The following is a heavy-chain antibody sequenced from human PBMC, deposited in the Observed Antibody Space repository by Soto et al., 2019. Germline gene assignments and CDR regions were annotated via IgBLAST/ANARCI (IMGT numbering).Heavy chain of an antibody. V-gene: IGHV3-30*03. CDR2: ISYDGSNK. Sequence: GGSLRLSCAASGFTFSRFGMHWVRQAPGKGLEWVAIISYDGSNKYYADSVKGRFTISRDNSKNTLYLQMNSLRVEDTAVYYCARGYPGIAEVWGQGTLVTVSS. D-gene: IGHD6-13*01. CDR1: GFTFSRFG. CDR3: ARGYPGIAEV. J-gene: IGHJ4*02.